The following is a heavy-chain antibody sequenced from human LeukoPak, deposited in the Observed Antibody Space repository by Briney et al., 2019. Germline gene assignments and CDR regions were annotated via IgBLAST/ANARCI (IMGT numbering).Heavy chain of an antibody. J-gene: IGHJ4*02. CDR2: MNPNSGNT. CDR3: ARGGRGGSGSYYNEIGY. D-gene: IGHD3-10*01. V-gene: IGHV1-8*01. Sequence: ASVKVSCKASGYTFTSYDINWVRQATGQGLEWMGWMNPNSGNTGYAQKFQGRVTMTRNTSISTAYMEPSSLRSEDTAVYYCARGGRGGSGSYYNEIGYWGQGTLVTVSS. CDR1: GYTFTSYD.